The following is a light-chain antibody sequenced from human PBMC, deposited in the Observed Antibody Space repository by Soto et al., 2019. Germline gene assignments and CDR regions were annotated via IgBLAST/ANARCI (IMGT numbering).Light chain of an antibody. J-gene: IGKJ5*01. CDR3: QQYGTWIT. Sequence: EIVLTQSPATLSLSPGERVSLSCGASQWCSGRNLAWYQQKPGQSPRLLIYSSSIRASGVPDRFRGSGSGTDFTLTITRLEPEDFAVYYCQQYGTWITFGQGTRLETK. CDR2: SSS. CDR1: QWCSGRN. V-gene: IGKV3-20*01.